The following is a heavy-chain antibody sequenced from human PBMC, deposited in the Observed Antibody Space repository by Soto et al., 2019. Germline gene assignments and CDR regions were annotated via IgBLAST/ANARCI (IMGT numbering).Heavy chain of an antibody. Sequence: SETLSLTCTVSGGSISSYYWSWIRQPPGKGLEWIGYIYCSGSTNYNPSLKSRVTISVDKSKNQFSLKLSSVTAADTAVYCCARVSDYYGSGSPTFDYWGQGTLVTVSS. CDR1: GGSISSYY. CDR2: IYCSGST. D-gene: IGHD3-10*01. V-gene: IGHV4-59*12. J-gene: IGHJ4*02. CDR3: ARVSDYYGSGSPTFDY.